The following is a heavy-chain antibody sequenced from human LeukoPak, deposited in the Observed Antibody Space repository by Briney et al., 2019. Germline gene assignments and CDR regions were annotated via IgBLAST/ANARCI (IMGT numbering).Heavy chain of an antibody. Sequence: GESLKISCKGSGYSFTSYWIGWVRQMPGKGLEWMGVIYPGDSDTRYSPSFQGQVTMSADKSITTAYLQWSSLKASDTAMYYCARLRGYYDSGGLHLYYFDYWGQGTLVTVSS. V-gene: IGHV5-51*01. J-gene: IGHJ4*02. CDR3: ARLRGYYDSGGLHLYYFDY. CDR1: GYSFTSYW. D-gene: IGHD3-22*01. CDR2: IYPGDSDT.